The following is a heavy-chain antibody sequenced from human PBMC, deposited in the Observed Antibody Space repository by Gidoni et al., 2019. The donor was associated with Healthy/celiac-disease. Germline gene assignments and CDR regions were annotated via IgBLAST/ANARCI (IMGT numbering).Heavy chain of an antibody. Sequence: QVQLQESGPGLVKPSETLSLTCTVSGGSISSYYWSWIRQPPGKGLEWIGYIYYSGSTNYNPSLKSRVTISVDTSKNQFSLKLSSVTAADTAVYYCARAAMVSVFDLWGRGTLVTVSS. CDR2: IYYSGST. D-gene: IGHD5-18*01. CDR3: ARAAMVSVFDL. V-gene: IGHV4-59*01. CDR1: GGSISSYY. J-gene: IGHJ2*01.